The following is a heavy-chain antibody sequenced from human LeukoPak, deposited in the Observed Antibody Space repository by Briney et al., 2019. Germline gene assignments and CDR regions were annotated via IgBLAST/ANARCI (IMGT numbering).Heavy chain of an antibody. J-gene: IGHJ4*02. CDR1: GGSISSYY. D-gene: IGHD3-3*01. Sequence: SETLSLTCTVSGGSISSYYWSWIRQPPGKGLEWIRYIYTSGSTNYNPSLKSRVTISVDTSKNQFSLKLSSVTAADTAVYYCARGNNDFWSGYFDYWGQGTLVTVSS. CDR3: ARGNNDFWSGYFDY. V-gene: IGHV4-4*09. CDR2: IYTSGST.